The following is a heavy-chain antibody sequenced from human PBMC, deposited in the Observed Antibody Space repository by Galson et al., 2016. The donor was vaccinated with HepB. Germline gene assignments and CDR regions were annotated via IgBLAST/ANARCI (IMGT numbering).Heavy chain of an antibody. D-gene: IGHD1-26*01. Sequence: SLRLSCAASGFSFSGHNMHWVRQAPGKGLEWVALIRFDGSYTHHADSVKGRFTISRDNSKNTLYLQMNSLRVEETAVYYCARDSGGLVGARDYWGQGTLVTVSS. V-gene: IGHV3-33*01. CDR2: IRFDGSYT. CDR3: ARDSGGLVGARDY. CDR1: GFSFSGHN. J-gene: IGHJ4*02.